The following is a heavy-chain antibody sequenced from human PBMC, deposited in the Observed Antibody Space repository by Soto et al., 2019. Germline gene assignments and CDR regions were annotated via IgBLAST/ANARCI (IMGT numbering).Heavy chain of an antibody. CDR1: GGSISSGDYY. Sequence: SETLSLTCTVSGGSISSGDYYWSWIRQPPGKGLEWIGYIYYSGSTYYNPSLKSRVTISVDTSKNQFSLKLSSVTAADTAVYYCARVRKQLCRFDPWGQGTLVTVSS. V-gene: IGHV4-30-4*01. J-gene: IGHJ5*02. CDR3: ARVRKQLCRFDP. D-gene: IGHD5-18*01. CDR2: IYYSGST.